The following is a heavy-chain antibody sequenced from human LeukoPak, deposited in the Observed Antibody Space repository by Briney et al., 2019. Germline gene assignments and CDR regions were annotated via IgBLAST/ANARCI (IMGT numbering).Heavy chain of an antibody. CDR3: ARDRVCSSTSCYDGGRKVNDY. J-gene: IGHJ4*02. Sequence: GASVKVSCKASGYTFTSYGISWVRQAPGQGLEWMGWISAYNGNTNYAQKLQGRVTMTTDTSTSTAYMELRSLRSDDTAVYYCARDRVCSSTSCYDGGRKVNDYWGQGTLVTVPS. V-gene: IGHV1-18*01. D-gene: IGHD2-2*01. CDR1: GYTFTSYG. CDR2: ISAYNGNT.